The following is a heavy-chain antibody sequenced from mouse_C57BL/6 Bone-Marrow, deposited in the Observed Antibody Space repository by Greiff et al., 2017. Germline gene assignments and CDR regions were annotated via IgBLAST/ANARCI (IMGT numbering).Heavy chain of an antibody. CDR2: INPSSGYT. Sequence: VKLVESGAELARPGASVKMSCKASGYTFTSYPMHWVKQRPGQGLEWIGYINPSSGYTKYNQKFKDKATLTADKSSSTAYMQLSSRTSEDSAVXYCARYVFNARDYWGQGISVTVSS. V-gene: IGHV1-4*01. CDR1: GYTFTSYP. J-gene: IGHJ4*01. CDR3: ARYVFNARDY.